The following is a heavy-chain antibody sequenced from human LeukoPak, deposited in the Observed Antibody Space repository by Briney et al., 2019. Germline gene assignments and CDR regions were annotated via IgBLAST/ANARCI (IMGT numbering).Heavy chain of an antibody. CDR3: AKDRLYSSSWGFDY. Sequence: GGSLRLSCAASGCTFSSYGTHWVRQAPGKGLEWVAVIWYGGSNKYYADSVKGRFTISRDNSKNTLYLQMNSLRAEDTAVYYCAKDRLYSSSWGFDYWGQGTLVTVSS. D-gene: IGHD6-13*01. V-gene: IGHV3-30*02. CDR2: IWYGGSNK. CDR1: GCTFSSYG. J-gene: IGHJ4*02.